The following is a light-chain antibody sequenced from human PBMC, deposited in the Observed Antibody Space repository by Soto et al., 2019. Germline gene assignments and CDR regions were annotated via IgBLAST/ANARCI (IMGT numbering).Light chain of an antibody. Sequence: EIVFTHAPGTLSLSPGERATLSCSASQSVSSSYLAWYQQKAGQAPRLLIYGASSRATGIPDRFSGSGSGTDFTLTISRLEPEDFAVYYCQQYGTSPLTFGGGTKVERK. CDR3: QQYGTSPLT. CDR1: QSVSSSY. J-gene: IGKJ4*01. V-gene: IGKV3-20*01. CDR2: GAS.